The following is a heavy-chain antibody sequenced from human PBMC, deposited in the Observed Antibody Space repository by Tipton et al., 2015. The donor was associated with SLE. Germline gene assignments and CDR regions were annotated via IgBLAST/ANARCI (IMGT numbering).Heavy chain of an antibody. CDR1: GGSMNTYY. V-gene: IGHV4-59*08. J-gene: IGHJ3*02. CDR3: ARQPAAFDI. Sequence: TLSLTCTVSGGSMNTYYWNWIRQFPGKGLEWIGYFYYSGSANYNPSLKSRVTISVDKSKNQFSLKLSSVTAADTAVYYCARQPAAFDIWGQGTRVTVSS. CDR2: FYYSGSA.